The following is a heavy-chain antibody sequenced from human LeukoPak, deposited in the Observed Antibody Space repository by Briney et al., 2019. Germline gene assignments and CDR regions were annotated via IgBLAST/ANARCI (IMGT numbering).Heavy chain of an antibody. D-gene: IGHD2-2*03. CDR3: ARDLGIVVVPAAIGY. CDR1: GYTFTSYG. Sequence: ASVKVSCKAYGYTFTSYGISWVRQAPGQGLEWMGWISAYNGNTNYAQKLQGRVTMTTDTSTSTAYMELRSLRSDDTAVYYCARDLGIVVVPAAIGYWGQGTLVTVSS. V-gene: IGHV1-18*01. CDR2: ISAYNGNT. J-gene: IGHJ4*02.